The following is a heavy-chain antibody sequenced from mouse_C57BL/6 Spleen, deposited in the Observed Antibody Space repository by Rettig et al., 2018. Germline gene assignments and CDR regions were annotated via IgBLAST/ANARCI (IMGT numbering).Heavy chain of an antibody. Sequence: RTGPGLEWIGEIYPRNGNTYYNEKFKGKATLTADKSSSTAYMELRSLTSEDSAVYFCARGRVYDYDGGAWFAYWGQGTLVTVSA. CDR3: ARGRVYDYDGGAWFAY. D-gene: IGHD2-4*01. J-gene: IGHJ3*01. V-gene: IGHV1-81*01. CDR2: IYPRNGNT.